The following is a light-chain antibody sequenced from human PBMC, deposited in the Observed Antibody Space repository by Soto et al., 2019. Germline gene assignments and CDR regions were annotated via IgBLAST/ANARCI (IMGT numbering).Light chain of an antibody. Sequence: ALTQPASVSGSPGQSITLPCSGRSSDLGGLNYVSWYQQHPGKVPKLIIYKVDNRPSGISDRFSASKSGNTASLTISGLQAEDEAHYYCSSYTSISTYVFGTGTKLTVL. CDR1: SSDLGGLNY. CDR2: KVD. CDR3: SSYTSISTYV. J-gene: IGLJ1*01. V-gene: IGLV2-14*01.